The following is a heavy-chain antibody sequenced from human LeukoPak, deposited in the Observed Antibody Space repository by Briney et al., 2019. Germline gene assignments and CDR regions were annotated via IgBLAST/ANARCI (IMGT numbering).Heavy chain of an antibody. J-gene: IGHJ4*02. CDR2: IYYSGST. Sequence: SETLSLTCTVSGGSISSYYWSWIRQPPGKGLEWIGYIYYSGSTNYNPSLKSRVTISVDTSRNQFSLKLSSVTAADTAVYYCASGVAAAGVDYWGQGTLVTVSS. D-gene: IGHD6-13*01. V-gene: IGHV4-59*08. CDR3: ASGVAAAGVDY. CDR1: GGSISSYY.